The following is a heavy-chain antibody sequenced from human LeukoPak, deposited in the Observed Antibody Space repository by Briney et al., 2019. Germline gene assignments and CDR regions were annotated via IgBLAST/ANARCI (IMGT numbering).Heavy chain of an antibody. CDR3: ARDYNWNPPDY. CDR1: GFTFSSYG. D-gene: IGHD1-1*01. CDR2: IWYDGSNK. J-gene: IGHJ4*02. Sequence: PGRSLRLSCAASGFTFSSYGMHWVRQAPGKGLEWVAVIWYDGSNKYYADSVKGRFTISRDNSKNTLYLQMNSLRAEDTAVYYCARDYNWNPPDYWGQGTLVTVSS. V-gene: IGHV3-33*01.